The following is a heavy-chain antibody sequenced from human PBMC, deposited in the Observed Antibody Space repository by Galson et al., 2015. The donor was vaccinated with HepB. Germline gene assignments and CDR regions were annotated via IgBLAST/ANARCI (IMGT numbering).Heavy chain of an antibody. V-gene: IGHV3-66*01. D-gene: IGHD2-2*01. CDR3: ATRYCSSTSCQDY. CDR2: IYSGGST. CDR1: GFTVSSNY. J-gene: IGHJ4*02. Sequence: SLRLSCAVSGFTVSSNYMSWVRQAPGKGLEWVSVIYSGGSTYYADSVKGRFTISRDNSKNTLYLQMNSLRAEDTAVYYCATRYCSSTSCQDYWGQGTLVTVSS.